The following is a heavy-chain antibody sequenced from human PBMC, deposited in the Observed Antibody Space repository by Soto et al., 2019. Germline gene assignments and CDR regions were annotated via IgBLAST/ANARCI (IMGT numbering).Heavy chain of an antibody. CDR3: ARLPDCSGSTCWSSKWLDP. D-gene: IGHD2-15*01. CDR2: VYYTGTT. V-gene: IGHV4-39*01. J-gene: IGHJ5*02. CDR1: GGSISNNNYY. Sequence: QLQLQESGPGLVQPSETLSLTCTVSGGSISNNNYYWGWIRQPPGKGLEWVGTVYYTGTTYYNPSLKSRVTISVDTSENQFSLRLTSVTAADTAVYYCARLPDCSGSTCWSSKWLDPWGQGTLVTVSS.